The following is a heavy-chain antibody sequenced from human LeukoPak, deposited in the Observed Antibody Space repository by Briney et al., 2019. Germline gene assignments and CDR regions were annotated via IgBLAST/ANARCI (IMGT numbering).Heavy chain of an antibody. CDR2: INHSGST. D-gene: IGHD4-17*01. J-gene: IGHJ4*02. CDR3: ARPRKDGALNYFDY. V-gene: IGHV4-34*01. CDR1: GGPFSGYY. Sequence: PSETLSLTCAVYGGPFSGYYWSWIRQPPGKGLEWIGEINHSGSTNYNPSLKSRVTISVDTSKNQFSLRLSSVTAADTAVYYCARPRKDGALNYFDYWGQGTLVTVSS.